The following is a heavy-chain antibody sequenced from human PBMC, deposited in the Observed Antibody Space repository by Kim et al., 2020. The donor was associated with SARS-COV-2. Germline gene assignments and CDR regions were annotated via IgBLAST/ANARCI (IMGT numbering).Heavy chain of an antibody. CDR3: ARGFPFEWFDP. CDR2: IYSGGST. J-gene: IGHJ5*02. Sequence: GGSLRLSCAASGFTVSSNYMSWVRQAPGKGLEWVSVIYSGGSTYYADSVKGRFTISRDNSKNTLYLQMNSLRAEDTAVYYCARGFPFEWFDPWGQGTLVTVSS. V-gene: IGHV3-53*01. CDR1: GFTVSSNY.